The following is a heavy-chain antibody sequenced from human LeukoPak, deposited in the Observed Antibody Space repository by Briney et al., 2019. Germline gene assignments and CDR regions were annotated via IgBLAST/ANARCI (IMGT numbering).Heavy chain of an antibody. V-gene: IGHV4-31*03. Sequence: KTSETLSLTCTVSGGSISSGGYYWSWIRQHPGKGLEWIGYIYYSGSTYYNPSLKSRVTISVDTSKNQFSLKLSSVTAVDTAVYYCARADSELGATWGQGTLVTVSS. D-gene: IGHD3-22*01. J-gene: IGHJ5*02. CDR2: IYYSGST. CDR1: GGSISSGGYY. CDR3: ARADSELGAT.